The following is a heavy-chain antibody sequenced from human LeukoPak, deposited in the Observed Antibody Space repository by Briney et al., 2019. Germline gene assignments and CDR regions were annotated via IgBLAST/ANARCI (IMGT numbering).Heavy chain of an antibody. Sequence: SETLSLTCAVYGGSFSGYYWSWIRQPPGKGLEWIGEINHGGSTNYNPSLKSRVTISVDTSKNQFSLKLSSVTAADTAVYYCARKSAGAELDYWGQGTLVTVSS. V-gene: IGHV4-34*01. CDR2: INHGGST. J-gene: IGHJ4*02. D-gene: IGHD1-14*01. CDR3: ARKSAGAELDY. CDR1: GGSFSGYY.